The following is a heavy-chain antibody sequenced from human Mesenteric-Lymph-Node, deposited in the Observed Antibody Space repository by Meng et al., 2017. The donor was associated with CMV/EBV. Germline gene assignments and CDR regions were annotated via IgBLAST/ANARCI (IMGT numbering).Heavy chain of an antibody. J-gene: IGHJ4*02. CDR3: ARHQRWLKSEGGFNY. D-gene: IGHD4-23*01. CDR2: INHSGST. Sequence: QWQLQQWGEGLLKPSETLSLTCAVYGGSFSGYYWSWIRQPPGKGLEWIGEINHSGSTNYNPSLKSRVTISVDTSKNQFSLKLSSVTAADTAVYYCARHQRWLKSEGGFNYWGQGTLVTVSS. CDR1: GGSFSGYY. V-gene: IGHV4-34*01.